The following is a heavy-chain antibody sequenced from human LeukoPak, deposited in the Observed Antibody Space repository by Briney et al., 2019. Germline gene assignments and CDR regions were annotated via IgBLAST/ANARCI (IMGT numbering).Heavy chain of an antibody. CDR2: IWYDGSGQ. V-gene: IGHV3-33*01. CDR3: AREGDSRWGELSP. D-gene: IGHD3-16*02. J-gene: IGHJ1*01. CDR1: GFTFSTYA. Sequence: HPGGSLRLSCAASGFTFSTYAIHWVRQAPGKGLEWVAVIWYDGSGQYYADSVKGRFIISRDNSKSTSDLQMNSLRAEDTAVYYCAREGDSRWGELSPWGQGTLVTVSA.